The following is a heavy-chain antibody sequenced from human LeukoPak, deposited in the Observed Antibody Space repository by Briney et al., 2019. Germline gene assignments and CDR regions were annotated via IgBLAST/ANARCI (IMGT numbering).Heavy chain of an antibody. CDR1: GFTFSSDY. J-gene: IGHJ4*02. CDR3: ARDASGSRPNS. Sequence: GGSLRLSCAASGFTFSSDYMTRVRQAPGKGLEWLSSIDVAGNTIYAHYVRGRFTISRDNSKNTLYLQMNSLRVDDTAVYFCARDASGSRPNSWGPGTLVTVTS. CDR2: IDVAGNT. V-gene: IGHV3-53*01. D-gene: IGHD3-10*01.